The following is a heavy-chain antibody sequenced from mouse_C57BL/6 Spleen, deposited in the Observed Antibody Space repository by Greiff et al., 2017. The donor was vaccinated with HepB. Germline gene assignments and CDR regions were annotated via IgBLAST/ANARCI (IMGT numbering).Heavy chain of an antibody. CDR3: ARNFGSSYEGYYFDY. V-gene: IGHV2-9-1*01. Sequence: VQRVESGPGLVAPSQSLSITCTVSGFSLTSYAISWVRQPPGKGLEWLGVIWTGGGTNYNSALKSRLSISKDNSKSQVFLKMNSLQTDDTARYYCARNFGSSYEGYYFDYWGQGTALTVSS. CDR2: IWTGGGT. CDR1: GFSLTSYA. D-gene: IGHD1-1*01. J-gene: IGHJ2*01.